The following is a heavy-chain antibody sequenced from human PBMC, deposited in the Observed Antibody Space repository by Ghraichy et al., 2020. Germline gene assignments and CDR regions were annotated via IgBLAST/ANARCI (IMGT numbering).Heavy chain of an antibody. Sequence: ASVKVSYKASGYTFTGYYMHWVRQAPGQGLEWMGRINPNSGGTNYAQKFQGRVTMTRDTSISTAYMELSRLRSDDTAVYYCAVPGEMATITLTDNFDYWGQGTLVTVSS. CDR2: INPNSGGT. D-gene: IGHD5-24*01. V-gene: IGHV1-2*06. J-gene: IGHJ4*02. CDR1: GYTFTGYY. CDR3: AVPGEMATITLTDNFDY.